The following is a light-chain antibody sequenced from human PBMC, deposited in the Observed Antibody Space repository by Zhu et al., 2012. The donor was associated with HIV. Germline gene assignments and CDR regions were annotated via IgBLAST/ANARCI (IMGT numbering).Light chain of an antibody. Sequence: IVLTQSPATLSLSPGERATLSCRASHNINNNYLAWYQQKPGQTPRLLIYGASSGATGIPERFSGSGSGTEFTLTISRLEPEDCAIYYCHHYGSLPVTFGQGTRAGD. CDR2: GAS. CDR1: HNINNNY. CDR3: HHYGSLPVT. V-gene: IGKV3-20*01. J-gene: IGKJ2*01.